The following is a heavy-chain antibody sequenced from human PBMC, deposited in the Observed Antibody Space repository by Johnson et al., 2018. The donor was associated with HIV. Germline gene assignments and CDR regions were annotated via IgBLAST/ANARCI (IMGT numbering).Heavy chain of an antibody. D-gene: IGHD2-2*01. CDR3: AKDGAMAFDI. CDR2: ISWNSDGSST. CDR1: GFTFGDYA. V-gene: IGHV3-9*01. Sequence: EVQLVESGGGLVQPGRSLRLSCAASGFTFGDYAMHWVRQRPGKGLEWVSGISWNSDGSSTSYADSVKGRFTISRDNAKNTLYLQMNSLRAEDTAVYYCAKDGAMAFDIWGQGTLVTVSS. J-gene: IGHJ3*02.